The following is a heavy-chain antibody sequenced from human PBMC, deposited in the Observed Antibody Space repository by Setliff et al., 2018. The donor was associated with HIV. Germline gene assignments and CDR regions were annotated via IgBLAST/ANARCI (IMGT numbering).Heavy chain of an antibody. D-gene: IGHD1-26*01. V-gene: IGHV5-51*01. CDR2: IYPGDYVT. CDR1: GYAFDNYW. CDR3: TRRRRAPGTEDLEAY. Sequence: GESLKISCRASGYAFDNYWIGWVRQMPGKGLEWIGVIYPGDYVTRYGPSFQGQVSISADVSITTAYLQWSSLKASDTAMYYCTRRRRAPGTEDLEAYWGQGTLVTVSS. J-gene: IGHJ4*02.